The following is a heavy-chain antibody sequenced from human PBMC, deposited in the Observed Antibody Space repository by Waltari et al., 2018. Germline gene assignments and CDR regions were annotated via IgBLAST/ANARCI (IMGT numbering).Heavy chain of an antibody. CDR1: GYTFIDYY. V-gene: IGHV1-2*06. CDR3: ARWPALSADPYYFDY. J-gene: IGHJ4*02. D-gene: IGHD3-16*01. Sequence: QVQLVQSGAEVKKPGASVRVSCKTSGYTFIDYYIYWVRQAPGQGLEWMGRVIPKSGGTSYPQKFKDRVTMTRDTSISTAYMELSRLTFDDTAVYFCARWPALSADPYYFDYWGQGTLVTVSS. CDR2: VIPKSGGT.